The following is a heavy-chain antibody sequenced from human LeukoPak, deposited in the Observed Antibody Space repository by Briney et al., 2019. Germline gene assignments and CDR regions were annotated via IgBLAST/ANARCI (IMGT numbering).Heavy chain of an antibody. CDR1: GFTFSSYS. Sequence: GGSLRLSCAASGFTFSSYSMNWVRQAPGKGLEWISYISSGSRTIYYADFVKGRFTVSRDNAKNSLYLQMRSLRDEDTAVYYCARESISGHRDFDNWGQGTLDTVS. J-gene: IGHJ4*02. CDR3: ARESISGHRDFDN. CDR2: ISSGSRTI. D-gene: IGHD1-26*01. V-gene: IGHV3-48*02.